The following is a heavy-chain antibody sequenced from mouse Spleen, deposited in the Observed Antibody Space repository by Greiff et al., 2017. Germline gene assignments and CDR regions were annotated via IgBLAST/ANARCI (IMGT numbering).Heavy chain of an antibody. Sequence: EVQLQESGPGLVKPSQSLSLTCSVPGYSITSGYYWNWIRQFPGNKLEWMGYISYDGSNNYNPSLKNRISITRDTSKNQFFLKLNSVTTEDTATYYCASLNWDYFDYWGQGTTLTVSS. V-gene: IGHV3-6*01. CDR2: ISYDGSN. J-gene: IGHJ2*01. CDR3: ASLNWDYFDY. D-gene: IGHD4-1*01. CDR1: GYSITSGYY.